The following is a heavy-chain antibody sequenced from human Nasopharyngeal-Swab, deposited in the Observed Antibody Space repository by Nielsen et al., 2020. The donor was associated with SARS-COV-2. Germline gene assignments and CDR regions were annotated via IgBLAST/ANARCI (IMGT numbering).Heavy chain of an antibody. V-gene: IGHV3-21*01. D-gene: IGHD2-2*01. Sequence: GGSLRLSCAASGFTFSSYSMNWFRQAPGKGLEWVSSISSSSSYIYYADSVKGRFTISRDNAKNSLYLQMNSLRAEDTAVYYCARGQYCSSTSCYARGYYYYYGMDVWGQGTTVTVSS. CDR3: ARGQYCSSTSCYARGYYYYYGMDV. CDR2: ISSSSSYI. J-gene: IGHJ6*02. CDR1: GFTFSSYS.